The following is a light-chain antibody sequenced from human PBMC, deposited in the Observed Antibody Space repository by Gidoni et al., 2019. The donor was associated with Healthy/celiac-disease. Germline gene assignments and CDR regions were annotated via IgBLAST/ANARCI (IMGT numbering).Light chain of an antibody. CDR1: QSIVTY. Sequence: DIQMTQSPSSLSASVGDTVSITCRASQSIVTYLHWYQQKPGKAPDLLIYAKSTLKSGVTSRFSGSGNGTHFTLTIRSLQPEDFAVYHCQQTATMPLTFGGGTKVEIK. CDR2: AKS. J-gene: IGKJ4*01. V-gene: IGKV1-39*01. CDR3: QQTATMPLT.